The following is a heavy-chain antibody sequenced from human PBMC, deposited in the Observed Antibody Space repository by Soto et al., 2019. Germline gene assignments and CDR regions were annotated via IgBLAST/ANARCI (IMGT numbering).Heavy chain of an antibody. CDR1: DYTFSSYG. Sequence: QVQLVQSGAEVKKPGSSVKVSCKPSDYTFSSYGINWMRQAPGQGLAWMGWLNAYNGDTNYAQKFQGRVTMTADTSTSTACMELRSLRSDDTAVYYCARGGYDSGGYPFPYWVQGTLVTVSS. CDR3: ARGGYDSGGYPFPY. CDR2: LNAYNGDT. J-gene: IGHJ4*02. V-gene: IGHV1-18*01. D-gene: IGHD3-22*01.